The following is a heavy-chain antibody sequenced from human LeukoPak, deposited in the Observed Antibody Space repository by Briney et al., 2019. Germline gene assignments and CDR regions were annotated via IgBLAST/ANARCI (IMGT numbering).Heavy chain of an antibody. CDR3: ATVSWLQFFY. J-gene: IGHJ4*02. CDR2: IYSDYGT. CDR1: GFSVSNNY. D-gene: IGHD5-24*01. Sequence: PGGSLRLSCAASGFSVSNNYMSWVRQAPGKRLEWLSVIYSDYGTYYVDSVRGRFSLSRDISKNTVFLQMNSLGAEDTAVYYCATVSWLQFFYWGQGTLVSVSS. V-gene: IGHV3-53*01.